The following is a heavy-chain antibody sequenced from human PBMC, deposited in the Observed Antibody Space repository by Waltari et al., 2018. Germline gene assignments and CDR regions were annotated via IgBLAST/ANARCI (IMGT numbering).Heavy chain of an antibody. Sequence: EVQLVESGGGLVQPGGSLRLSCVASGFTFSRHWISWLRQAPGKGLEWAANINEDESWTFDEDSVKGRFTICRDNAKNSLYLQMNSLRVEDTAYYYCARDMGIYTNYAAYWGQGTLVTVSS. V-gene: IGHV3-7*01. D-gene: IGHD4-4*01. CDR2: INEDESWT. CDR3: ARDMGIYTNYAAY. J-gene: IGHJ4*02. CDR1: GFTFSRHW.